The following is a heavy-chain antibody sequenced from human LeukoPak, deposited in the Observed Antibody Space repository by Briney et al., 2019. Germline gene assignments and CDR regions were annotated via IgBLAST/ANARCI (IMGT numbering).Heavy chain of an antibody. D-gene: IGHD6-19*01. J-gene: IGHJ3*02. V-gene: IGHV3-30*04. CDR1: GLTFSSYA. CDR2: ISYDGSNK. Sequence: GGSLRLSCAASGLTFSSYAMHWVRQAPGKGLGWVAVISYDGSNKYYADSVKGRFTISRDNSKNTLYLQMNSLRAEDTAVYYCARAGRSGWYDAFDIWGQGTMVTVSS. CDR3: ARAGRSGWYDAFDI.